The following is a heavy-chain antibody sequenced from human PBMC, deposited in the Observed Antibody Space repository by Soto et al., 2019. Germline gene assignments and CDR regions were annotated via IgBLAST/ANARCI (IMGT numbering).Heavy chain of an antibody. Sequence: EVQLVESGGGLVQPGGSLRLSCAATGFTYSSYWLHRVRKAPSKGLVWVSGINTDGGSTEYADSVKGRFIISRDNAKNTLYLQMNSLRAEDTAVYYCARPRYDSTGTPFDHWGLGTLVTVSS. CDR2: INTDGGST. D-gene: IGHD3-22*01. J-gene: IGHJ4*02. CDR1: GFTYSSYW. CDR3: ARPRYDSTGTPFDH. V-gene: IGHV3-74*01.